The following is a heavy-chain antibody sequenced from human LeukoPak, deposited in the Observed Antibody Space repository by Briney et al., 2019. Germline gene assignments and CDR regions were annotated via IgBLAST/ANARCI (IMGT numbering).Heavy chain of an antibody. CDR2: IYTGDSDT. V-gene: IGHV5-51*01. CDR1: GYSFTFYW. CDR3: ARGYCSSTSCYAGRAFDI. D-gene: IGHD2-2*01. J-gene: IGHJ3*02. Sequence: GEPLQISSKASGYSFTFYWIGGVRQMPGKVLEWMGIIYTGDSDTRYSPSFQGQVTISANKSISTAYEQWSSLKASDTAMYYCARGYCSSTSCYAGRAFDIWGQGTMVSVA.